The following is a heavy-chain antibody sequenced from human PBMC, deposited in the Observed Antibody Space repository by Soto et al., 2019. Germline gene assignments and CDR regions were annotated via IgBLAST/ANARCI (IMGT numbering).Heavy chain of an antibody. D-gene: IGHD6-13*01. V-gene: IGHV4-34*01. CDR1: GGFVSSGSYY. J-gene: IGHJ3*02. Sequence: QVQLQQWGAGLLKPSETLSLTCAVYGGFVSSGSYYWSWIRQPPGKGLEWIGEMSHSGRAHFNPSLKRRVTIAVDASKTGSVLMMRSVTAAAPALYYCVSVEQGTATTVVDAFDTWGPGTIVTVSS. CDR2: MSHSGRA. CDR3: VSVEQGTATTVVDAFDT.